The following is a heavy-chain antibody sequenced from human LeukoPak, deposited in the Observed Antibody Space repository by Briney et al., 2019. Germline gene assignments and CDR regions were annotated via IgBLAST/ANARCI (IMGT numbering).Heavy chain of an antibody. CDR2: IYYSGST. J-gene: IGHJ4*02. CDR1: GGSISSYY. Sequence: SETLSLTCTVSGGSISSYYWSWIRQFPGKGLEWIGYIYYSGSTHYNPSLKSRVTISVDTSKNQFSLKLSSVTAADTAVYYCARDGVHKEGGTFDYGGREPW. V-gene: IGHV4-59*01. CDR3: ARDGVHKEGGTFDY. D-gene: IGHD3-16*01.